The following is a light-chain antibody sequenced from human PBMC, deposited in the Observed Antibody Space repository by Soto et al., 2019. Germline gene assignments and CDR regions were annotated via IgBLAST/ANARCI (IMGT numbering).Light chain of an antibody. J-gene: IGKJ5*01. CDR2: DAS. V-gene: IGKV1-33*01. CDR3: QQYDNLPIT. CDR1: QSINSH. Sequence: DIQMTQSPYTLSASVGDRVTITCRASQSINSHLNWYQQKPGKAPKLLIYDASNLETGVPSRFSGSGSGTDFTFTISSLQPEDIATYYCQQYDNLPITFGQGTRLEIK.